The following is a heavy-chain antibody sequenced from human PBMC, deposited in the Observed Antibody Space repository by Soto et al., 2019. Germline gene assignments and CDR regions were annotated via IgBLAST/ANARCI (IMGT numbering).Heavy chain of an antibody. CDR3: ARQVGSGWYGWFDP. CDR2: IYYSGST. D-gene: IGHD6-19*01. CDR1: GGSISSYY. V-gene: IGHV4-59*08. J-gene: IGHJ5*02. Sequence: SETLSLTCTVSGGSISSYYWSWIRPPPGKGLEWIGYIYYSGSTNYNPSLKSRVTISVDTSKNQFSLKLSSVTAADTAVYYCARQVGSGWYGWFDPWGQGTLVTVSS.